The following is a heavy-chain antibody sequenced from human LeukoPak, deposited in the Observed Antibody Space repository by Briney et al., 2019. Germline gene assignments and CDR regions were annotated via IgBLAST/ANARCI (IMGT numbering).Heavy chain of an antibody. Sequence: PGGSLRLSCAASGFTVSGNYMIWVRQAPGKGLEWVSLIYTGGSTYYADSVKGRFTISKDNAKNTVYLQMNSLRAEDTAVYYCVSFYETYWGRGTLVTVSS. CDR2: IYTGGST. J-gene: IGHJ4*02. V-gene: IGHV3-53*01. D-gene: IGHD2/OR15-2a*01. CDR3: VSFYETY. CDR1: GFTVSGNY.